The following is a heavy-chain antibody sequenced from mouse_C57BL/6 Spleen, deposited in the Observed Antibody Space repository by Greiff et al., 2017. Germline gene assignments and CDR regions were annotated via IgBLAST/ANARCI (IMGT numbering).Heavy chain of an antibody. J-gene: IGHJ2*01. D-gene: IGHD2-3*01. CDR3: ARGWEDY. CDR1: GFAFSSSW. V-gene: IGHV1-82*01. Sequence: QVQLQQSGPELVKPGASVKISCTASGFAFSSSWMNWVKQRPGKGLEWIGRIYPGDGDTNYNGKFKGKATLTADKSSSTAYLQLSSLTSEDSAVYFCARGWEDYWGQGTTLTVSS. CDR2: IYPGDGDT.